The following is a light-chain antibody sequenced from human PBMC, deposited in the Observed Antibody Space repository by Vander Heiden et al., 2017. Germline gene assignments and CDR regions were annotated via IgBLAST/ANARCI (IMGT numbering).Light chain of an antibody. V-gene: IGKV3-20*01. CDR1: KGVCSSY. CDR2: GAS. CDR3: QQYGSSPTT. J-gene: IGKJ1*01. Sequence: ELVLTQSPGTLSLSPGERAPLPCRASKGVCSSYVAWYQQKPGQAPRLLIYGASSRATGIPDRFSGSGSGTDFTLTISRMEPEDFAVYYCQQYGSSPTTFGQGTKVEIK.